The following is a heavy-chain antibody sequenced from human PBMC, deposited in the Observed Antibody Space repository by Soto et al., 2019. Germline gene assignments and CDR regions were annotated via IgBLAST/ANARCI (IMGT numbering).Heavy chain of an antibody. CDR2: IYYSGST. D-gene: IGHD2-15*01. CDR3: ARDPPSSGATHNSFDY. J-gene: IGHJ4*02. V-gene: IGHV4-39*02. Sequence: PSETLSLTCTVSGGSISSTSYYWGWIRQTPGKGLEWIASIYYSGSTYYNPSLKSRVSISVDTSKNQFSLKLASVTAADTAVYYCARDPPSSGATHNSFDYWGQGTQVTVSS. CDR1: GGSISSTSYY.